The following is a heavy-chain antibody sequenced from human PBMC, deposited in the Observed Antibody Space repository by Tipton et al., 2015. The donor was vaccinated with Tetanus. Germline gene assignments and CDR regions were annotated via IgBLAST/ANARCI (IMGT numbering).Heavy chain of an antibody. J-gene: IGHJ4*02. CDR1: GDSVRGGDHY. CDR2: ISPSGRS. Sequence: TLSLTCAVSGDSVRGGDHYWSWIRQPPGKGLEWLAYISPSGRSNSNYSLKSRITISQDKSKNQFSLKLTSVTAADTAVYYCARANYDFPNKGPFDFWGQGILVLVSS. CDR3: ARANYDFPNKGPFDF. D-gene: IGHD3-3*01. V-gene: IGHV4-61*08.